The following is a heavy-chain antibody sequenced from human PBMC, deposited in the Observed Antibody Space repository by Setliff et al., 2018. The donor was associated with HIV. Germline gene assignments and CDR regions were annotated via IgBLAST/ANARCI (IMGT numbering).Heavy chain of an antibody. CDR3: ARMRLDGGYSYDY. CDR2: IYYSGST. CDR1: GGSISSSSYY. V-gene: IGHV4-39*07. Sequence: PSETLSLTCTVSGGSISSSSYYWGWIRQPPGKGLEWIGSIYYSGSTYYNPSLKSRVTISVDTSKNLFSLKLSSVTAADTGVYYCARMRLDGGYSYDYWGQGTLVTVSS. J-gene: IGHJ4*02. D-gene: IGHD5-12*01.